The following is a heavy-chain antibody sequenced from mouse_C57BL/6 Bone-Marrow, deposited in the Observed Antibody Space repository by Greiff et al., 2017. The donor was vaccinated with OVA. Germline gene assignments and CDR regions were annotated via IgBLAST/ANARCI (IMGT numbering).Heavy chain of an antibody. D-gene: IGHD2-1*01. CDR3: ARFGNYVEYFDY. V-gene: IGHV8-8*01. J-gene: IGHJ2*01. CDR2: IWWDDDK. Sequence: ESGPGILQPSQTLSLTCSFSGFSLSTFGMGVGWIRQPSGKGLEWLAHIWWDDDKYYNPALKSRLTISKDTSKNQVVLKNANVDTADTATYYCARFGNYVEYFDYWGQGTTLTVSS. CDR1: GFSLSTFGMG.